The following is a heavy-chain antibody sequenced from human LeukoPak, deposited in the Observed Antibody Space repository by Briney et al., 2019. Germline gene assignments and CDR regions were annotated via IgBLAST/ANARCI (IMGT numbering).Heavy chain of an antibody. CDR3: AKAARLLWFGELNH. CDR1: GFTLSSYW. Sequence: PGGSLRLSCAASGFTLSSYWMHWVRQAPGKGLVWVSRINSDGSSTSYADSVKGRFTISRDNAKNTLYLQMNSLRAEDTAVYYCAKAARLLWFGELNHWGQGTLVTVSS. CDR2: INSDGSST. D-gene: IGHD3-10*01. V-gene: IGHV3-74*01. J-gene: IGHJ4*02.